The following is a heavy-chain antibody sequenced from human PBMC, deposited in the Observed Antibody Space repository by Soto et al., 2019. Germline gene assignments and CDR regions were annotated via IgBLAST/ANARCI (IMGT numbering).Heavy chain of an antibody. D-gene: IGHD3-16*01. Sequence: QVQLVQSGAEVKKPGSSVKVSCKASGGTFSSYAISWVRQAPGQGLEWMGGIIPIFGTANYAQKFQGRVTITADESTSTAYMELSSLRSEDTAVYYCARQVGAGGGRRDYYGMDVWGQGTTVTVSS. CDR2: IIPIFGTA. CDR3: ARQVGAGGGRRDYYGMDV. V-gene: IGHV1-69*12. J-gene: IGHJ6*02. CDR1: GGTFSSYA.